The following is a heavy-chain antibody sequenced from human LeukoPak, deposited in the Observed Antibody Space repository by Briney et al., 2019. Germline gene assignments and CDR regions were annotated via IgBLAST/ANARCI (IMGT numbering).Heavy chain of an antibody. CDR3: TRVEPLGPTRDY. CDR1: GFTVSSNY. Sequence: GGSLRLSCAASGFTVSSNYMTWVRQAPGKGLEWVSVIYSSGSTYYADSVKGRFTISRDNPKNTLYLQMNSLRAEDTAVYYCTRVEPLGPTRDYWGQGTLVTVSS. J-gene: IGHJ4*02. D-gene: IGHD1-26*01. V-gene: IGHV3-53*01. CDR2: IYSSGST.